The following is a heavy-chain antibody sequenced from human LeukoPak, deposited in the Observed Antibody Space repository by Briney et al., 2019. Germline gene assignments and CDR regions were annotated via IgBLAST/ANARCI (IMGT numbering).Heavy chain of an antibody. Sequence: PGGSLRLSCAASGFTFSSYGMHWVRQAPGKGLEWAAVISYDGSNKYYADSVKGRFTISRDNSKNTLYLQMNSLRAEDTAVYYCAKGGYYYDSSGYYRVFDYWGQGTLVTVSS. CDR3: AKGGYYYDSSGYYRVFDY. D-gene: IGHD3-22*01. J-gene: IGHJ4*02. CDR2: ISYDGSNK. CDR1: GFTFSSYG. V-gene: IGHV3-30*18.